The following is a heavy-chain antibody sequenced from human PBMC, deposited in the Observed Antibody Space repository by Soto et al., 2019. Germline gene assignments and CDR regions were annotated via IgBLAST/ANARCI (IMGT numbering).Heavy chain of an antibody. CDR3: VRVWMAVAGTLSAFDI. Sequence: SETLSLTCTVSGGSMISYYWSWIRQPPGRGLEWIGFIYYAGSTKYNPSLHSRDTKSVDTSKNQFSLTVTSVTAADTAGFYCVRVWMAVAGTLSAFDIWGQGTMVTVSS. CDR2: IYYAGST. D-gene: IGHD6-19*01. J-gene: IGHJ3*02. CDR1: GGSMISYY. V-gene: IGHV4-59*12.